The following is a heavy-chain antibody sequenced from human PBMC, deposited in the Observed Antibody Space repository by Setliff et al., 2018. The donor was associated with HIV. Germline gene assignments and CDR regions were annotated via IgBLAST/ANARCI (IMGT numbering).Heavy chain of an antibody. CDR2: INYDESYE. Sequence: GGSLRLSCAASGFTFSAHGMHWVRQAPGKGLEWVAFINYDESYEYYADSVKGRVTISKDNSQNALYLQMNSLTDEDTAVYYCAKGGYGGAYYVAGYWGQGTLVTVSS. CDR1: GFTFSAHG. J-gene: IGHJ4*02. CDR3: AKGGYGGAYYVAGY. V-gene: IGHV3-30*02. D-gene: IGHD5-18*01.